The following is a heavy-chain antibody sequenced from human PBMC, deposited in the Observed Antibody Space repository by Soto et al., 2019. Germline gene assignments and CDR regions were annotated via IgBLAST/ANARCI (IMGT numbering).Heavy chain of an antibody. V-gene: IGHV1-2*04. CDR1: GYTFTGYY. D-gene: IGHD6-19*01. CDR3: ARGDHLYSSGWYYFDF. Sequence: ASVKVSCKASGYTFTGYYMHWVRQAPGQGHEWMGWIKPNSGGTNYAQKFQGWVTMTRDTSISTAYIELSRLRSDDTAVYYCARGDHLYSSGWYYFDFWGQGTPVTVSS. J-gene: IGHJ4*02. CDR2: IKPNSGGT.